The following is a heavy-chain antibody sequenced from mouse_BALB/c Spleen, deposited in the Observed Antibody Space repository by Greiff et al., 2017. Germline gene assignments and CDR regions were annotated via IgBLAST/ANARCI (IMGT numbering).Heavy chain of an antibody. CDR2: IDPANGNT. V-gene: IGHV14-3*02. CDR1: GFNIKDTY. J-gene: IGHJ3*01. CDR3: ARGTYGSRFAY. Sequence: VQLQQSGAELVKPGASVKLSCTASGFNIKDTYMHWVKQRPEQGLEWIGRIDPANGNTKYDPKFQGKATITADTSSNTAYLQLSSLTSEDTAVYYCARGTYGSRFAYWGQGTLVTVSA. D-gene: IGHD1-1*01.